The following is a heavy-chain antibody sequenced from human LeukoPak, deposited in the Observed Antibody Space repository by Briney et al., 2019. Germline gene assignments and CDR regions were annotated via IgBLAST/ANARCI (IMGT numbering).Heavy chain of an antibody. Sequence: PGRSLRLSCAASGFTFSSYGMHWVRQAPGKGLEWVAVISYDGSNKYYADSVKGRFTISRDNSKNTLYLQMNSLRAEDTAVYYCAKDTGFLEWQNHGMDVWGQGTTVTVSS. J-gene: IGHJ6*02. CDR3: AKDTGFLEWQNHGMDV. V-gene: IGHV3-30*18. D-gene: IGHD3-3*01. CDR1: GFTFSSYG. CDR2: ISYDGSNK.